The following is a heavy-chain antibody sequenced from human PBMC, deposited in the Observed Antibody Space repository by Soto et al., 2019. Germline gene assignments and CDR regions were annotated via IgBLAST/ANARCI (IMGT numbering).Heavy chain of an antibody. J-gene: IGHJ4*02. V-gene: IGHV2-70*01. CDR1: GFSVSTSGMC. Sequence: GSGPTLVNPTQTLTLTCTVSGFSVSTSGMCVSWIRQPPGKALEWLALIDWDNNKYYSTSLKTRLTISKDTSKNQVVLTMTNVDPVDRPTYYCARTPKSIVGANFDYWGQGTLVIVSS. CDR3: ARTPKSIVGANFDY. CDR2: IDWDNNK. D-gene: IGHD1-26*01.